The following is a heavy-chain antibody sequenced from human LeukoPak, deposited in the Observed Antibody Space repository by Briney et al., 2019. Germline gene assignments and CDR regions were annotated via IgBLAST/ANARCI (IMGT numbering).Heavy chain of an antibody. CDR3: ARGVYIAAAQYAY. CDR2: IYYSGTT. V-gene: IGHV4-59*01. D-gene: IGHD6-13*01. J-gene: IGHJ4*02. Sequence: SETLSLTCTVSGGSISSYYWSWIRQPPGKGLEWIGYIYYSGTTNYNPSLKSRVTISVDTSKNQFSLKLSSMTAADTAVYYCARGVYIAAAQYAYWGQGTLVTVSS. CDR1: GGSISSYY.